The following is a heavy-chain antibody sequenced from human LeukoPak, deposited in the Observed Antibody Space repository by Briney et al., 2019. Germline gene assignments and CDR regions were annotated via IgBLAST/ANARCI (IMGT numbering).Heavy chain of an antibody. V-gene: IGHV1-2*06. J-gene: IGHJ4*02. CDR2: IIPNSGAT. D-gene: IGHD5-24*01. CDR3: ARDLGRDGYNYYS. CDR1: GYILTAYD. Sequence: ASVKVSCKASGYILTAYDLHWLRPAPGQGLEWMGRIIPNSGATNYAQNFQGRVTLTRDTSISTAYMELSRLSPDDTAVYYCARDLGRDGYNYYSWGQGTLVTVSS.